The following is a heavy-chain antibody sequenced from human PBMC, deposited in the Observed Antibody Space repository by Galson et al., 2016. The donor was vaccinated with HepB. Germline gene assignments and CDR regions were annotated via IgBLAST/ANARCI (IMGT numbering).Heavy chain of an antibody. CDR2: ISYDGNNK. V-gene: IGHV3-30*18. Sequence: SLRLSCAASRFTFSTYGMHWVRQAPGKGLEWAAVISYDGNNKYYADSVKGRFAISRDNSKNTLYLQMNSLGADDTAVYYCAKDPSSGDYGGSAFDIWGQGTMVTVSS. CDR3: AKDPSSGDYGGSAFDI. J-gene: IGHJ3*02. D-gene: IGHD4-23*01. CDR1: RFTFSTYG.